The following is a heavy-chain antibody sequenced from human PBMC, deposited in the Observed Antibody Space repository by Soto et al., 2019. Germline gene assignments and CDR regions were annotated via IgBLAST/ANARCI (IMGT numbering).Heavy chain of an antibody. D-gene: IGHD3-10*01. CDR2: INHSGST. Sequence: SEPLFLTYAVYVGFSRGYDWSWIRQPPGKGLEWIGEINHSGSTNYNPSLKSRVTISVDTSKNQFSLKLSSVTAADTAVYYCARVKMYYGSGSPLDYWGQGTLVTVSS. J-gene: IGHJ4*02. CDR3: ARVKMYYGSGSPLDY. CDR1: VGFSRGYD. V-gene: IGHV4-34*01.